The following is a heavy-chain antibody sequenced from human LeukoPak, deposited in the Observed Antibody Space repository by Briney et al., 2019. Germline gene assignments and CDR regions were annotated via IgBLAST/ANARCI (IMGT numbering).Heavy chain of an antibody. Sequence: GGSLRLSCAASEFTFSSYSMNWVRQAPGKGLEWVSSISGDSSYIYYADSVKGRFTISRDNAKNSLYLQMNSPRAEDTAVYYCARDPVVVALRDWFDLWGQGTLVTVSS. D-gene: IGHD2-2*01. J-gene: IGHJ5*02. CDR2: ISGDSSYI. CDR3: ARDPVVVALRDWFDL. V-gene: IGHV3-21*06. CDR1: EFTFSSYS.